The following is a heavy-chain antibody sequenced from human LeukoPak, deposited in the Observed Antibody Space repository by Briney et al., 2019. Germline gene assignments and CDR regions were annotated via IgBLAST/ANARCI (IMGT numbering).Heavy chain of an antibody. CDR1: GYTFTSYY. V-gene: IGHV1-46*01. CDR3: ARERPTIAARSSNWFDP. Sequence: ASVKVSCKASGYTFTSYYMHWVRQAPGQGLEWMGLINPSGGSTSYAQKFQGTVTMTRDTSTSTVYMELSSLRSEDTAVYYCARERPTIAARSSNWFDPWGQGTLVTVSS. J-gene: IGHJ5*02. D-gene: IGHD6-6*01. CDR2: INPSGGST.